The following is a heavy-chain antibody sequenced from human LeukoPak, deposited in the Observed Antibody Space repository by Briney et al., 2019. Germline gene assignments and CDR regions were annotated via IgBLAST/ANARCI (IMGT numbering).Heavy chain of an antibody. Sequence: SETLSLTCTVAAGSIISGGSDWTWLRQHPENGLEGFGYIYYGGSTYYNQSLKSRVTISVDTSKNHFSLKLSSLTAADTALYYCARARSSAAGLFDYWGQGTLVTVSS. CDR1: AGSIISGGSD. CDR3: ARARSSAAGLFDY. D-gene: IGHD6-13*01. CDR2: IYYGGST. V-gene: IGHV4-31*03. J-gene: IGHJ4*02.